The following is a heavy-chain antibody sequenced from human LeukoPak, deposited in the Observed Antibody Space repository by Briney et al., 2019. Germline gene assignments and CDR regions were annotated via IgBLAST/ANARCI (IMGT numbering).Heavy chain of an antibody. CDR3: AKGQGGWLVSYFDY. CDR2: ISDNAGST. CDR1: GFMFSSFA. Sequence: PGGSLRLSCAASGFMFSSFAMNWVRQAPGKGLEWVSGISDNAGSTYYADSLKGRFTISRDNRKNTLYLQMNSLRAEGTAMYYCAKGQGGWLVSYFDYWGQGTLVTVSS. D-gene: IGHD3-3*01. J-gene: IGHJ4*02. V-gene: IGHV3-23*01.